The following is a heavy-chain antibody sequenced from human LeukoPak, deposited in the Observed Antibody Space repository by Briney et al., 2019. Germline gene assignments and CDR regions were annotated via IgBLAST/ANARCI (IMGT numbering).Heavy chain of an antibody. J-gene: IGHJ6*03. Sequence: GGSLRLSCAASGFTFSSYGMHWVRQAPGKGLEWVAVIWYDGSNKYYADSVKGRFTISRDNSKNTLYLQMTSLGAENTAVYYCAKEPHGYGDYYYYSYMDVWGKGTTVTVSS. V-gene: IGHV3-33*06. D-gene: IGHD4-17*01. CDR2: IWYDGSNK. CDR3: AKEPHGYGDYYYYSYMDV. CDR1: GFTFSSYG.